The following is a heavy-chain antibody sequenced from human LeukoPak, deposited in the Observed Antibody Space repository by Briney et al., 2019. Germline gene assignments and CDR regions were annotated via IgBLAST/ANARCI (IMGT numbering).Heavy chain of an antibody. Sequence: GASVKVSCKASGGTFSSYAISWVRQAPGQGLEWMGGIIPIFGTANYAQKFQGRVTITADESTSTAYMELSSLRSEDTAVYYCASTAQLVRDNKYYFDYWGQGTLVTVSS. CDR1: GGTFSSYA. CDR3: ASTAQLVRDNKYYFDY. D-gene: IGHD1-26*01. CDR2: IIPIFGTA. J-gene: IGHJ4*02. V-gene: IGHV1-69*01.